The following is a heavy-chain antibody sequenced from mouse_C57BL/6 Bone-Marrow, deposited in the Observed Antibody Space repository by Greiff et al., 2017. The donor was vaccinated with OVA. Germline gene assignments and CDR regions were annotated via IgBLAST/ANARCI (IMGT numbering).Heavy chain of an antibody. Sequence: EVQLVESGGGLVQPGGSLKLSCAASGFTFSDYGMAWVRQAPRKGPEWVAFISNLAYSIYYADTVTGRFTLSRENAKNTLYLEMSSLRSEDTAMYYCARGDYDYDGAMDYWGQGTSVTVSS. CDR2: ISNLAYSI. V-gene: IGHV5-15*01. CDR3: ARGDYDYDGAMDY. CDR1: GFTFSDYG. J-gene: IGHJ4*01. D-gene: IGHD2-4*01.